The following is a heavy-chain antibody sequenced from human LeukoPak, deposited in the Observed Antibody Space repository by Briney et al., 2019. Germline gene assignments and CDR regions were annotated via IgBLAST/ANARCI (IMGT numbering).Heavy chain of an antibody. CDR2: IYCSGST. D-gene: IGHD2-15*01. CDR3: ARGGKAAVRFDL. J-gene: IGHJ2*01. V-gene: IGHV4-30-4*01. Sequence: SETLSLTCTVSGGSISSGDYYWSWIRQPPGKGLEWIGYIYCSGSTYYNPSLKSRVTISVDTSKNQFSLKLSSVTAADTAVYYCARGGKAAVRFDLWGRGTLVTVSS. CDR1: GGSISSGDYY.